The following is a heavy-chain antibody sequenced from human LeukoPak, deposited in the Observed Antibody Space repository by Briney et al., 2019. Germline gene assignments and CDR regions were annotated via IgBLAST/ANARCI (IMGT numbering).Heavy chain of an antibody. V-gene: IGHV1-18*01. J-gene: IGHJ4*02. CDR2: ISAYNGNT. CDR1: DYTFTSYG. CDR3: ARDQRYYDILTGYYRFDY. D-gene: IGHD3-9*01. Sequence: ASVKVSCKASDYTFTSYGISWVRQAPGQGLEWMGWISAYNGNTNYAQKLQGRVTMTTDTSTSTAYMELRSLRSDDTAVYYCARDQRYYDILTGYYRFDYWGQGTLVTVSS.